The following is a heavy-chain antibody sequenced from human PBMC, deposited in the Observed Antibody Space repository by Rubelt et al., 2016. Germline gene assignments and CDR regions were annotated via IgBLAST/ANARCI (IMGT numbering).Heavy chain of an antibody. CDR2: MNPSSGNT. V-gene: IGHV1-8*01. CDR3: ARVSERGCSGGSCYHDAFDI. J-gene: IGHJ3*02. D-gene: IGHD2-15*01. Sequence: VQLVQSGAEVKKPGASVKVSCKASGYTFTSYDINWVRQATGQGLEWMGWMNPSSGNTGYAQKFQGRVTMTRNTSISTAYMELSSLRSEDTAVYYVARVSERGCSGGSCYHDAFDIWGQGTMVTVSS. CDR1: GYTFTSYD.